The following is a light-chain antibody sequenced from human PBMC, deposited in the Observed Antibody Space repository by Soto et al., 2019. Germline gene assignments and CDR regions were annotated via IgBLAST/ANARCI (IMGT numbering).Light chain of an antibody. CDR3: VSYTSSTTYV. Sequence: QSALTQPASVSDSPGQSITISCTGTSSDVGGSIFVSWYQQHPGKPPKLIIYDVANRPSGVSNRFSGSKSGSTASLIISRLQTEDEADYYCVSYTSSTTYVFGTGTKLTVL. J-gene: IGLJ1*01. V-gene: IGLV2-14*03. CDR2: DVA. CDR1: SSDVGGSIF.